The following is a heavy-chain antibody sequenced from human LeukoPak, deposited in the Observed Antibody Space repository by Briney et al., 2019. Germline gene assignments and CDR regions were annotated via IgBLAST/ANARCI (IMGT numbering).Heavy chain of an antibody. J-gene: IGHJ4*01. CDR3: AKTRIVCTSVSCPGGGFDY. Sequence: GGSLRLSCAASGFTFSSYAMSWVRQAPGKGLEWVSGIRGSGDITYYADSVKGRFTISRDNFKNTLYLQMNSLRAEDTAVYYCAKTRIVCTSVSCPGGGFDYWGHGTLVTVSS. D-gene: IGHD2-2*01. V-gene: IGHV3-23*01. CDR2: IRGSGDIT. CDR1: GFTFSSYA.